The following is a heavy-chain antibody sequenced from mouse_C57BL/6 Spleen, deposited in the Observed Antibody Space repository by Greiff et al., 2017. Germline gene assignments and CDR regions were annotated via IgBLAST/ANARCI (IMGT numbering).Heavy chain of an antibody. V-gene: IGHV1-22*01. J-gene: IGHJ2*01. D-gene: IGHD1-1*01. CDR3: ASVYYGSSHFDY. Sequence: EVKLQESGPELVKPGASVKMSCKASGYTFTDYNMHWVKQSHGKSLEWIGYINPNNGGTSYNQKFKGKATLTVNKSSSTAYMELRSLTSEDSAVYYCASVYYGSSHFDYWGQGTTLTVSS. CDR2: INPNNGGT. CDR1: GYTFTDYN.